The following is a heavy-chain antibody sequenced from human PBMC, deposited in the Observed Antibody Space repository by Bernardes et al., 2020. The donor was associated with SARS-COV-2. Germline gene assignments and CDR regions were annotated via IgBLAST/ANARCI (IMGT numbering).Heavy chain of an antibody. D-gene: IGHD3-16*01. CDR1: GYTLTELS. Sequence: ASVKVSCKVSGYTLTELSMHWVRQAPGKGLEWMGGFDPEDGETIYAQKFQGRVTMTEDTSTDTAYMELSSLRSEDTAVYYCATSSAIVRYGGWFDPWGQGTLVTVSS. J-gene: IGHJ5*02. CDR3: ATSSAIVRYGGWFDP. V-gene: IGHV1-24*01. CDR2: FDPEDGET.